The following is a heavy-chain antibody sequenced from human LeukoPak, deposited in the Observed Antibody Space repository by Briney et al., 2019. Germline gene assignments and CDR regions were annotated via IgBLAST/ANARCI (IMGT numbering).Heavy chain of an antibody. V-gene: IGHV4-39*07. CDR2: IFYSGRT. CDR3: AWTQWGPQYDSVAYYFDY. D-gene: IGHD3-22*01. CDR1: GGSISSSTYY. J-gene: IGHJ4*02. Sequence: PSETLSLTCTVSGGSISSSTYYWGWIRQPPGKGLEWIGSIFYSGRTYYNPSLKSRVTMSVDTSKNQFSLKLSSVTAVDTAVYYCAWTQWGPQYDSVAYYFDYWGQGTLVTVSS.